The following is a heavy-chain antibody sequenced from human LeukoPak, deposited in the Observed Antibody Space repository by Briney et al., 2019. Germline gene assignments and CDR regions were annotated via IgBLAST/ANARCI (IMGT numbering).Heavy chain of an antibody. J-gene: IGHJ4*02. CDR2: ISGSGGST. CDR3: AKGLNFWSGYYIGRDFDY. Sequence: GGSLRLSCAASGFTFSSYALSWVRQAPGKGLEWVSAISGSGGSTYYADSVKGRFTISRDNSKNTLYLQMNSLRAEDTAVYYCAKGLNFWSGYYIGRDFDYWGQGTLVTVSS. CDR1: GFTFSSYA. V-gene: IGHV3-23*01. D-gene: IGHD3-3*01.